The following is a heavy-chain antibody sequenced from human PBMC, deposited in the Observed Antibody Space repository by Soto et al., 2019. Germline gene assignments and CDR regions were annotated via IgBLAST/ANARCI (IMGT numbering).Heavy chain of an antibody. D-gene: IGHD6-6*01. V-gene: IGHV3-21*01. CDR1: GFTFSSYS. CDR3: ARDEYSSSFFQNYYYYMDV. Sequence: GSLRLSCAASGFTFSSYSMNWVRQAPGKGLEWVSSISSSSSYIYYADSVKGRFTISRDNAKNSLYLQMNSLRAEDTAVYYCARDEYSSSFFQNYYYYMDVWGKGTTVTVSS. J-gene: IGHJ6*03. CDR2: ISSSSSYI.